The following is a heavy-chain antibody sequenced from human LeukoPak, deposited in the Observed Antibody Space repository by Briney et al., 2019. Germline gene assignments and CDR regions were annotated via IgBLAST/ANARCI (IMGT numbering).Heavy chain of an antibody. V-gene: IGHV4-59*12. Sequence: SETLSLTCTVSGGSISSYYWSWIRQPPGKGLEWIGSIYYSGSTYYNPSLKSRVTISVDTSKNQFSLKLSSVTAADTAVYYCARVGEQWLEFDYWGQGTLVTVSS. CDR3: ARVGEQWLEFDY. J-gene: IGHJ4*02. D-gene: IGHD6-19*01. CDR2: IYYSGST. CDR1: GGSISSYY.